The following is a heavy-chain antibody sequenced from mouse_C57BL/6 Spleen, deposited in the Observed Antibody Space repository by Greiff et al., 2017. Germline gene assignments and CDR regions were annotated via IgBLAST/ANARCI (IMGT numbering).Heavy chain of an antibody. CDR3: ARGVWGNSYAMDY. Sequence: QVQLKQSGAELVRPGASVKLSCKASGYTFTDYYINWVKQRPGQGLEWIARIYPGSGNTYYNEKFKGKATLTAETSSSTAYMQLSSLTSEDSAVYFCARGVWGNSYAMDYWGQGTSVTVSS. CDR2: IYPGSGNT. V-gene: IGHV1-76*01. D-gene: IGHD2-1*01. CDR1: GYTFTDYY. J-gene: IGHJ4*01.